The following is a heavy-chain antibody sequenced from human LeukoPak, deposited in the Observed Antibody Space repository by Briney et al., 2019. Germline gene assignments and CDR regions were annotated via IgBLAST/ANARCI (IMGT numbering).Heavy chain of an antibody. CDR1: GGSFSGYY. V-gene: IGHV4-34*01. Sequence: PSETLSLTCAVYGGSFSGYYWSWIRQPPGKGLEWIGEINHSGSTNYNPSLKSRVTISVDTSKNQFSLKLSSVTAADTAVYYCARGVGGSYVQPFDYWGQGTLVIVSS. CDR2: INHSGST. D-gene: IGHD1-26*01. J-gene: IGHJ4*02. CDR3: ARGVGGSYVQPFDY.